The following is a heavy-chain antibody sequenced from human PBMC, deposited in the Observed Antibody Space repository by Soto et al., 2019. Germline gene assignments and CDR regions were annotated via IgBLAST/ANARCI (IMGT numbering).Heavy chain of an antibody. CDR1: GGSISSGGYY. D-gene: IGHD6-6*01. Sequence: QVQLQESGPGLVKPSQTLSLTCTVSGGSISSGGYYWTWIRQHPGKGLEWIGYNYYSGITYYNPSLESRVTISLVTYKNQFALKLSSVTAADTAVYYCARGSSIAGLYYGMDVWGQGTTVTVSS. CDR2: NYYSGIT. CDR3: ARGSSIAGLYYGMDV. J-gene: IGHJ6*02. V-gene: IGHV4-31*03.